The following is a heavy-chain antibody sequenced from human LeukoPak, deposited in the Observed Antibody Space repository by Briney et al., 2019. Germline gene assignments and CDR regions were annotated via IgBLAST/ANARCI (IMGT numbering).Heavy chain of an antibody. CDR2: INTNTGNP. J-gene: IGHJ6*02. Sequence: VASVKASCTASGYTFTSYAMNWVRQAPGQGLEWMGWINTNTGNPTYAQGFTGRFVFSLDTSVSTAYLQISSLKAEDTAVYYCARDRVVPAAMGYYYYYGMDVWGQGTTVTVSS. CDR1: GYTFTSYA. CDR3: ARDRVVPAAMGYYYYYGMDV. D-gene: IGHD2-2*01. V-gene: IGHV7-4-1*02.